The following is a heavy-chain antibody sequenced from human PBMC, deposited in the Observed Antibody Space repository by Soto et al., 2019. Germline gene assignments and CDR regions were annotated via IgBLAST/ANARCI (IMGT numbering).Heavy chain of an antibody. V-gene: IGHV1-18*01. D-gene: IGHD3-22*01. J-gene: IGHJ3*02. CDR2: ISTYNGNT. CDR3: ARERDYYDSSGQRDAFDI. CDR1: GYTFTTYG. Sequence: QVQLVQSGAEVKKPGASVKVSCKASGYTFTTYGISWVRQAPGQGLEWMGWISTYNGNTYSAQKLHGRVTMTTHTSTSTAYMELRSLRSDDTAVYYCARERDYYDSSGQRDAFDIWGQGTMVTVSS.